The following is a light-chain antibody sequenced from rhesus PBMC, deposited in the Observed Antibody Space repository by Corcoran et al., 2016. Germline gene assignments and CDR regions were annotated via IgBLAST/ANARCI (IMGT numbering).Light chain of an antibody. J-gene: IGKJ4*01. CDR3: QQDYNTPLP. Sequence: DIQMTQSPYSLPASVGDRVTDTCRASQGINKELSWYQQKPGKAPTLLIYAASTLQTGGSSRFSGRGSGTDFTLTIRSLQPEDVATYYCQQDYNTPLPFGGGTKVELK. CDR1: QGINKE. V-gene: IGKV1-94*01. CDR2: AAS.